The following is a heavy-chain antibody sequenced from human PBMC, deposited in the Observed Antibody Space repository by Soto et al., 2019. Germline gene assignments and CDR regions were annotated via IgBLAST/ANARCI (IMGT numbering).Heavy chain of an antibody. CDR3: ARGYGSGSYSHYGMDV. CDR1: GGSFSSGLW. V-gene: IGHV4-4*02. J-gene: IGHJ6*02. D-gene: IGHD3-10*01. Sequence: QVQLQESGPGLVKPSETLSLTCIVSGGSFSSGLWWSWVRQPPGKGLEWIAEIYQTGSTNYNPSLRSRVIISLDKSNNQFSLKVNSVSAADTAVYYCARGYGSGSYSHYGMDVWGQGTTVTVSS. CDR2: IYQTGST.